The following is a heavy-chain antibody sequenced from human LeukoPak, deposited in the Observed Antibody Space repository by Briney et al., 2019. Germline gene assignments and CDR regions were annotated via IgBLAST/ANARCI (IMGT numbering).Heavy chain of an antibody. D-gene: IGHD5-12*01. Sequence: SVKVSCKASGGTFSSYAISWVRQAPGQGLEWMGGIIPIFGTANYAQKFQGRVTITADESTSTAYMELSSLRSEDTAMYYCARDLSGYSGYGTYFDYWGQGTLVTVSS. CDR2: IIPIFGTA. CDR3: ARDLSGYSGYGTYFDY. J-gene: IGHJ4*02. CDR1: GGTFSSYA. V-gene: IGHV1-69*13.